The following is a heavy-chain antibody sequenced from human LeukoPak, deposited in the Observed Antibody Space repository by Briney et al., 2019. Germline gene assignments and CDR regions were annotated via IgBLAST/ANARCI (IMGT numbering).Heavy chain of an antibody. Sequence: PGGSLRLSCAASGFTIRHSSMHWVRQAQGKGLEWVAVISYEGSDKSYANPVKGRFTVSRDNSKNQLYLQMNSLKSEDTAVYSCARDLANSYLLDYWGQGTLVSDSS. D-gene: IGHD3-16*02. J-gene: IGHJ4*02. V-gene: IGHV3-30-3*01. CDR2: ISYEGSDK. CDR3: ARDLANSYLLDY. CDR1: GFTIRHSS.